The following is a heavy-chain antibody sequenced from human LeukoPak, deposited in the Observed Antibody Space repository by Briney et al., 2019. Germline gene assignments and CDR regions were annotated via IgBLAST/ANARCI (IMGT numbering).Heavy chain of an antibody. J-gene: IGHJ3*02. CDR3: AKTSSGWYDAFDI. CDR1: GFTFSSYA. Sequence: GGSLRLSCAASGFTFSSYAMSWVRQAPGKGLEWVSAISGSGGSTYYADSVKGRFTISRDNSKNTLCLQMNSLRAEDTAVYYCAKTSSGWYDAFDIWGQGTMVTVSS. CDR2: ISGSGGST. D-gene: IGHD6-19*01. V-gene: IGHV3-23*01.